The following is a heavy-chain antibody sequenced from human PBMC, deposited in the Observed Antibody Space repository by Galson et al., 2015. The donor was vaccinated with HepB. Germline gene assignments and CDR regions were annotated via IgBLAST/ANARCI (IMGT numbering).Heavy chain of an antibody. CDR1: GFTFSSYG. CDR2: ISYDGADK. V-gene: IGHV3-30*18. J-gene: IGHJ4*02. CDR3: AKDRWMRGGALGGVDY. Sequence: SLRLSCAASGFTFSSYGMHWVRQAPGKGLEWVAIISYDGADKYYADSVRGRLSISRDNSANTLFLRMNNVRVDDRGVYYCAKDRWMRGGALGGVDYWGKETLVTASS. D-gene: IGHD3-16*01.